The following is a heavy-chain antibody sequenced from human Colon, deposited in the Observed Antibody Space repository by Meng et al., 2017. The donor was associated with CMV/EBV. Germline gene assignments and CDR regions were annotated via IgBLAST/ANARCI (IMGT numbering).Heavy chain of an antibody. Sequence: ASVKVSCKASGYTFTGYYIHWVRQAPGQGLEWMGWINPNSGGTNYAQKFQGWVTMTRDTSINTAYMELSRLRSDDTAVYYCAREVRYFDWFPGMDVWGQGTTVTVSS. CDR3: AREVRYFDWFPGMDV. D-gene: IGHD3-9*01. V-gene: IGHV1-2*04. J-gene: IGHJ6*02. CDR1: GYTFTGYY. CDR2: INPNSGGT.